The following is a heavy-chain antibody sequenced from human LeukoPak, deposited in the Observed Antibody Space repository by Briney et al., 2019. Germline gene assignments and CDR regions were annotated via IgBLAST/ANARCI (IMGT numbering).Heavy chain of an antibody. Sequence: SGPTLVKPTQTLTLTCTFSGFSLSTSGVGVGWIRQPPGKALEWLALIYWNDDKRYSPSLKSRLTITKDTSKNQVVLTMTNMDPVDTATYYCARIHDYVWGSYRYSGGYFDYWGQGTLVTVSS. V-gene: IGHV2-5*01. CDR1: GFSLSTSGVG. J-gene: IGHJ4*02. D-gene: IGHD3-16*02. CDR2: IYWNDDK. CDR3: ARIHDYVWGSYRYSGGYFDY.